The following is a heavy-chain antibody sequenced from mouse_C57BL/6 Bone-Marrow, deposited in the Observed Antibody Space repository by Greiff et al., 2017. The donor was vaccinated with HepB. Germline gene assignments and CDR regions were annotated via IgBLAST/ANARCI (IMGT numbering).Heavy chain of an antibody. Sequence: VQLQQPGAELVKPGASVKMSCKASGYTFTSYWITWVKQRPGQGLEWIGDIYPGSGSTNYNEKFKSKATLTVDTSSSTAYMQLSSLTSEDSAVYYCARGGTTVVANYYAMDYWGQGTSVTVSS. J-gene: IGHJ4*01. CDR3: ARGGTTVVANYYAMDY. D-gene: IGHD1-1*01. CDR1: GYTFTSYW. V-gene: IGHV1-55*01. CDR2: IYPGSGST.